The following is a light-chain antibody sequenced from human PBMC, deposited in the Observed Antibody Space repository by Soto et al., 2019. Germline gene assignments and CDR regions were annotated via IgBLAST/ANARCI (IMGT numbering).Light chain of an antibody. CDR1: SSNIGAGYA. V-gene: IGLV1-40*01. J-gene: IGLJ2*01. CDR2: DNN. CDR3: QSYDNSHDWDVV. Sequence: QSVLTQPPSVSGAPGQRVTISCTGSSSNIGAGYAVHWYQQLPGTAPKLLISDNNNRPSGVPDRFSGSKSGTSASLAITGRQAEDEADYYCQSYDNSHDWDVVFGGGTKLTVL.